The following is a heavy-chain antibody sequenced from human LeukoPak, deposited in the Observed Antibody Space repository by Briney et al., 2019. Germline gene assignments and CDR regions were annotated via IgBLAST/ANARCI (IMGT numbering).Heavy chain of an antibody. J-gene: IGHJ4*02. Sequence: SQTLSLTCTVSGGSISSGGYYWSWIRQPPGKGLEWIGEINHSGSTNYNPSLKSRVTMSVDTSKNQFSLKLSSVTAADTAVYYCARVMYYYDSSGYYHRPFDYWGQGTLVTVSS. CDR1: GGSISSGGYY. CDR2: INHSGST. V-gene: IGHV4-30-2*01. CDR3: ARVMYYYDSSGYYHRPFDY. D-gene: IGHD3-22*01.